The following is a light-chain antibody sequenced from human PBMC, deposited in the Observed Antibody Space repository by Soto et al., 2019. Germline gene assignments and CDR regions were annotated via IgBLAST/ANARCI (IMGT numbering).Light chain of an antibody. J-gene: IGLJ1*01. CDR1: SSDVGYYNY. Sequence: SALTQPASVSGSPGQSITISCTGTSSDVGYYNYVSWYQQHPGKAPKLMIYDVRNRPSGVSNRFSGSKSGNTASLTISGLQAEDEADYYCSSYTSSSTYVFGTGTKLTVL. CDR2: DVR. V-gene: IGLV2-14*03. CDR3: SSYTSSSTYV.